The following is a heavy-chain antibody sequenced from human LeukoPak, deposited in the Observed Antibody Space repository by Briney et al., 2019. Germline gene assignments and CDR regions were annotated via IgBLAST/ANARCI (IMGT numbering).Heavy chain of an antibody. CDR2: IYYSGST. CDR1: GGSISSGDYY. J-gene: IGHJ6*02. V-gene: IGHV4-30-4*01. D-gene: IGHD3-22*01. CDR3: ARDRVVVITGALYYYYGMDV. Sequence: SQTLSLTCTVSGGSISSGDYYWSWTRQPPGKGLEWIGYIYYSGSTYYNPSLKSRVTISVDTSKNQFSLKLSSVTAADTAVYYCARDRVVVITGALYYYYGMDVWGQGTTVTVSS.